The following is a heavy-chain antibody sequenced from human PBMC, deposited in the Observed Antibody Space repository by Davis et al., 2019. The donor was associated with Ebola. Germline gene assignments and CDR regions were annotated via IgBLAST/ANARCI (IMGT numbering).Heavy chain of an antibody. CDR1: GYTFTSYG. D-gene: IGHD3-10*01. CDR3: ARVSSWVGGGDSSVP. CDR2: ISAYNGKT. J-gene: IGHJ5*02. V-gene: IGHV1-18*01. Sequence: ASVPVSCKTFGYTFTSYGITWVRHAPGHELEWMGWISAYNGKTSYEQNFQDRVTMTTDTSTTTAYMELRSLTSDDTAVYYCARVSSWVGGGDSSVPWGQGTLVTVSS.